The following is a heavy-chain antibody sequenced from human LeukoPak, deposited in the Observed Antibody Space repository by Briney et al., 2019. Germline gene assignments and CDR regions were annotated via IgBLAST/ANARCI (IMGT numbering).Heavy chain of an antibody. CDR1: GGSFSGYY. J-gene: IGHJ4*02. Sequence: SETLSLTCAVYGGSFSGYYWSWIRQPPGKGLEWIGEINHSGSTNYNPSLKSRVTISVDTSKNQFSLKLSSVTAADTAVYYCARSYYDILTGQFFDYWGQGTLVTVSS. CDR3: ARSYYDILTGQFFDY. V-gene: IGHV4-34*01. D-gene: IGHD3-9*01. CDR2: INHSGST.